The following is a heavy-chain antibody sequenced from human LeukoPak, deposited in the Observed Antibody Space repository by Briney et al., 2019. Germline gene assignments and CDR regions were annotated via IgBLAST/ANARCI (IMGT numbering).Heavy chain of an antibody. CDR1: GGSFSGYY. CDR2: INHSRST. Sequence: SETLSLTCAVYGGSFSGYYWSWFRQPPGKGLEWIGEINHSRSTNYNPSLKSRVTISVDTSKNQFSLELSSVTAADTAVYYCARGFATTTYFYGSGSSGVDDYWSQGTLVTVSS. J-gene: IGHJ4*02. D-gene: IGHD3-10*01. V-gene: IGHV4-34*01. CDR3: ARGFATTTYFYGSGSSGVDDY.